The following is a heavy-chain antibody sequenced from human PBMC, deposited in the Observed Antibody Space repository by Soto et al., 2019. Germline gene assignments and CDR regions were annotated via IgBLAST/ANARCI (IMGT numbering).Heavy chain of an antibody. CDR3: ARVVTYYYDSSGYQVSEPYYYFDY. CDR1: GGSISSGGYS. CDR2: IYHSGST. D-gene: IGHD3-22*01. V-gene: IGHV4-30-2*01. Sequence: PSETLSLTCAVSGGSISSGGYSWSWIRQPPGKGLEWIGYIYHSGSTYYNPSLKSRVTISVDRSKNQFSLKLSSVTAADTAVYYCARVVTYYYDSSGYQVSEPYYYFDYWGQGTLVTVSS. J-gene: IGHJ4*02.